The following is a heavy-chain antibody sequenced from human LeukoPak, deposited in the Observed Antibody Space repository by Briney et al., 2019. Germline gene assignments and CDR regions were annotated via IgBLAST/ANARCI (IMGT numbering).Heavy chain of an antibody. V-gene: IGHV4-31*03. CDR1: GGSISSGGYY. Sequence: SETLSLTCTVSGGSISSGGYYWGWIRQHPGKGLEWIGYINYSGTTSYNPSLKSRVTISVDTSKNQFSLRLNSVTAADTAMYYCARGRIIMIRGVIRENWFDPWGQGTLVTVSS. D-gene: IGHD3-10*01. CDR2: INYSGTT. J-gene: IGHJ5*02. CDR3: ARGRIIMIRGVIRENWFDP.